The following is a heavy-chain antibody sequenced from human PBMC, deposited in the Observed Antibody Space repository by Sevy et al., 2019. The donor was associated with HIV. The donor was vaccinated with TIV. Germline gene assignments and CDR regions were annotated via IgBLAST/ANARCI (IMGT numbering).Heavy chain of an antibody. J-gene: IGHJ6*02. V-gene: IGHV3-30*04. CDR1: GFTFSSYA. D-gene: IGHD1-1*01. Sequence: GGSLRLSCAASGFTFSSYAMHWVRQAPGKGLEWVAVISYDGSNKYYADSVKGRFTISRDNSKNTLYLQMNSLRAEDTAVYDCARDLRGVERRSVYYYYGMDVWGQGTTVTVSS. CDR3: ARDLRGVERRSVYYYYGMDV. CDR2: ISYDGSNK.